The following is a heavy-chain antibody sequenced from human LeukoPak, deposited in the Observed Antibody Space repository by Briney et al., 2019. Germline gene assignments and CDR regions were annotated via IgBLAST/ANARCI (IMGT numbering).Heavy chain of an antibody. V-gene: IGHV3-21*01. Sequence: PGGSLRLSCAASGFTFSSYSMNWVRQAPGKGLEWVSSITTSSSHTYYADSVKGRFTISRDNARNSLYLQMNSLRAEDTAVYYCTRDQYYYDSSGYYIYDYWGQGTLVTVSS. J-gene: IGHJ4*02. CDR3: TRDQYYYDSSGYYIYDY. D-gene: IGHD3-22*01. CDR2: ITTSSSHT. CDR1: GFTFSSYS.